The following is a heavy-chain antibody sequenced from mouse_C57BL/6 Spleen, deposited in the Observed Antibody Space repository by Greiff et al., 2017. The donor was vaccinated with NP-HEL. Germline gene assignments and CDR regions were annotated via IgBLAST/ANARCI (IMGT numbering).Heavy chain of an antibody. V-gene: IGHV1-81*01. CDR2: IYPRSGNT. D-gene: IGHD4-1*02. Sequence: QVQLKESGAELARPGASVKLSCKASGYTFTSYGISWVKQRTGQGLEWIGEIYPRSGNTYYNEKFKGKATLTADKSSSTAYMELRSLTSEDSAVYFCARSLQLGHYWYFDVWGTGTTVTVSS. CDR3: ARSLQLGHYWYFDV. J-gene: IGHJ1*03. CDR1: GYTFTSYG.